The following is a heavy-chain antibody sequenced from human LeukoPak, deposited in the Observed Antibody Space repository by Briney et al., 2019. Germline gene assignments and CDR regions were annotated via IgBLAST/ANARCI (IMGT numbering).Heavy chain of an antibody. CDR3: ARERRAPLLGNWFDP. V-gene: IGHV3-23*01. Sequence: GGSLRLSCAASGFTFSSYAMSWVRQAPGKGLEWVSAISGSGGSTYYADSVKGRFTISRDNSKNTLYLQMNSLRAEDTAVYYCARERRAPLLGNWFDPWGQGTLVTVSS. CDR2: ISGSGGST. J-gene: IGHJ5*02. CDR1: GFTFSSYA. D-gene: IGHD2-21*01.